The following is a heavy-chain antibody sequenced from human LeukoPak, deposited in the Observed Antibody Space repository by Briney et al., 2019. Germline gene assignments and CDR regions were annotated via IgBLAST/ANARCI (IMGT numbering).Heavy chain of an antibody. CDR1: GGSFSGYY. CDR2: INHSGST. D-gene: IGHD3-22*01. V-gene: IGHV4-34*01. CDR3: ARLTTLPGYDSSGYY. J-gene: IGHJ4*02. Sequence: SETLSLTCAVYGGSFSGYYWSWIRQPPGKGLEWIGEINHSGSTNYNPSLKSRVTISVDTSKNQFSLKLSSVTAADTAVYYCARLTTLPGYDSSGYYWGQGTLVTVSS.